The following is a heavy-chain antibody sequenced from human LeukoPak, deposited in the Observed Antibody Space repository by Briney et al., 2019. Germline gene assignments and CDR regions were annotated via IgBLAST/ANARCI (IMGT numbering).Heavy chain of an antibody. CDR1: GFTFSSYA. V-gene: IGHV3-30*02. CDR3: AKDLRRAFDI. J-gene: IGHJ3*02. CDR2: IRYDGSNK. Sequence: GGSLRLSCAASGFTFSSYAMHWVRQAPGKGLEWVAFIRYDGSNKYYADSVKGRFTISRDNSKNTLYLQMNSLRAEDTAVYYCAKDLRRAFDIWGQGTMVTVSS.